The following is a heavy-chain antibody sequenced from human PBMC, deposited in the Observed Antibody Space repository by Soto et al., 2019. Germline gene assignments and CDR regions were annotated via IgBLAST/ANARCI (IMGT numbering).Heavy chain of an antibody. CDR3: AKDAYTPIRTTAHDAGGLDH. CDR1: GFTFRFYD. CDR2: ISRDGNNK. Sequence: PGGSLRLSCATSGFTFRFYDMHWVRQAPGKGLEWLAVISRDGNNKDYGDSVKGRFTISRDNSKNTLFLQMNSLRDEDSAVYDCAKDAYTPIRTTAHDAGGLDHWGRGTLVTVSS. D-gene: IGHD4-4*01. J-gene: IGHJ4*02. V-gene: IGHV3-30*18.